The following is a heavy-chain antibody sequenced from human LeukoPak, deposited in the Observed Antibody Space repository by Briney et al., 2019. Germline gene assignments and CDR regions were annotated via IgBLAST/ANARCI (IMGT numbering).Heavy chain of an antibody. J-gene: IGHJ6*03. CDR2: IGSSGDRR. CDR3: AKAEVLYCSSTSCYYYYYTDV. CDR1: EFMFSSYG. D-gene: IGHD2-2*01. V-gene: IGHV3-23*01. Sequence: GGSLRLSCAASEFMFSSYGMSWVRQAPGKGLEWVSAIGSSGDRRFYADSVKGRFTISRDNSKNTLYLQMNSLRAEDTAVYYCAKAEVLYCSSTSCYYYYYTDVWGKGTTVTVSS.